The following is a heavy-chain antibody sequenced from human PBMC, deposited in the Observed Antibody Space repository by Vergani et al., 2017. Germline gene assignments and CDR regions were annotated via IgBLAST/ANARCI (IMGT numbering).Heavy chain of an antibody. J-gene: IGHJ6*02. V-gene: IGHV4-59*01. D-gene: IGHD3-22*01. CDR3: ARDWGYDDSSGYYYYYYGMDV. Sequence: QVQLQESGPGLVKPSETLSLTCTVSGGSISSYYWSWIRQPPGKGLEWIGYIYYSGSTNYNPSLKSRVTISVDTSKNQFSLKLSSVTAADTAVFYCARDWGYDDSSGYYYYYYGMDVWGQGTTVTVSS. CDR2: IYYSGST. CDR1: GGSISSYY.